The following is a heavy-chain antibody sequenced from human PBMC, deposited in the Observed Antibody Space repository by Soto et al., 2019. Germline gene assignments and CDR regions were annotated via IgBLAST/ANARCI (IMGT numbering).Heavy chain of an antibody. CDR1: GGSISSGGYY. V-gene: IGHV4-31*03. D-gene: IGHD2-2*01. J-gene: IGHJ5*02. Sequence: SETLSLTCTVSGGSISSGGYYWSWIRQHPGKGLEWIGYIYYSGSTYYNPSLKSRVTISVDTSKNQFSLKLSSVTAADTAVYYCAREGVEDCSSTSCRQYNWFDPWGQGTLVTVSS. CDR3: AREGVEDCSSTSCRQYNWFDP. CDR2: IYYSGST.